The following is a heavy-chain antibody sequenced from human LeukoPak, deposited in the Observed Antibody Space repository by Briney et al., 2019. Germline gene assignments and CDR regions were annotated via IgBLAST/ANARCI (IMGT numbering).Heavy chain of an antibody. CDR2: IDSSGRTM. CDR1: GFTFSSFE. J-gene: IGHJ3*02. CDR3: AREGGGTYLDAFDI. Sequence: GGSLRLSCAASGFTFSSFEMNWVRQAPGKGLEWVSYIDSSGRTMYYGDSARGRFTISRDNAKNSLFLQINSLRAEDTAVYYCAREGGGTYLDAFDIWGQGTVVTVSS. V-gene: IGHV3-48*03. D-gene: IGHD1-26*01.